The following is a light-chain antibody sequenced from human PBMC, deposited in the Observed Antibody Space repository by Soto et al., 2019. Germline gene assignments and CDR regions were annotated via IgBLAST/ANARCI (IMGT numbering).Light chain of an antibody. CDR3: SSYAGSNNLGV. Sequence: QSVLTQPPSASGSPGQSVTISCTGTSSDVGGHNYVSWYQQHPGKAPKLMIYEVSKRPSGVPDRFSGSKSGNTASLTVSGLQAEDDADYYCSSYAGSNNLGVFGGGTKLTVL. CDR1: SSDVGGHNY. V-gene: IGLV2-8*01. J-gene: IGLJ3*02. CDR2: EVS.